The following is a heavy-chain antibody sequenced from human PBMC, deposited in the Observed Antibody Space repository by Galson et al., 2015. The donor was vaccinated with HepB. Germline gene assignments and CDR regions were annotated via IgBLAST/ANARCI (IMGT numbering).Heavy chain of an antibody. CDR1: GFTFSRYG. CDR3: ALPAGYPQYYFDN. Sequence: SLRLSCAASGFTFSRYGMHWVRQAPGKGLEWVAVISYDGSSKYYADSVKGRFTISRDNSKNTLYLQMNSLRAEDTAVYYCALPAGYPQYYFDNWGQGTLVTVSS. D-gene: IGHD6-13*01. CDR2: ISYDGSSK. V-gene: IGHV3-30*03. J-gene: IGHJ4*02.